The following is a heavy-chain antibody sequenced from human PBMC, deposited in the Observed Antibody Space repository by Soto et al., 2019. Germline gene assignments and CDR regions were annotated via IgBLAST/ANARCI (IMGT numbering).Heavy chain of an antibody. V-gene: IGHV3-23*01. J-gene: IGHJ6*02. Sequence: PGGSLRLSCAASEFTFSNYAMSWVRQAPGKGLEWVSAISYGGGTTYYADSVKGRFTISRDNSKNTLYLQMNSLRAEDTAVYYCAKNPGYYYGYDAMDVWGQGTTVTVS. CDR1: EFTFSNYA. CDR3: AKNPGYYYGYDAMDV. D-gene: IGHD3-10*01. CDR2: ISYGGGTT.